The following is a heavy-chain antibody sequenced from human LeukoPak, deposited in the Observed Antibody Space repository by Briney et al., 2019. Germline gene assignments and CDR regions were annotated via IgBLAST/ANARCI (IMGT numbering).Heavy chain of an antibody. CDR1: GFTFSSYA. V-gene: IGHV3-23*01. Sequence: GGSLRLSCAASGFTFSSYAMSWVRQAPGKGLEWVSAISGSGGSTYYADSVKGRFTISRDNSKNTLYLQMNSLRAEDTAVYYCAKDLDSGYYYQTDYWGQGTLVTVSS. J-gene: IGHJ4*02. D-gene: IGHD3-22*01. CDR2: ISGSGGST. CDR3: AKDLDSGYYYQTDY.